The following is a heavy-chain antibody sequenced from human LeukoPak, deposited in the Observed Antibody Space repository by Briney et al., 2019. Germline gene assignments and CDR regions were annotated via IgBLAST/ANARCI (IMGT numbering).Heavy chain of an antibody. CDR1: GFTFSSYS. V-gene: IGHV3-48*01. CDR2: ISTSITTK. Sequence: GGSLRLSCAASGFTFSSYSMNWVRQAPGKGLEWVSYISTSITTKSYADSVKGRFTISRDNAKNSVYLQMNSLRAEDTAVYYCALDCGGDCYGDYFDYWGQGTLVTVSS. J-gene: IGHJ4*02. D-gene: IGHD2-21*02. CDR3: ALDCGGDCYGDYFDY.